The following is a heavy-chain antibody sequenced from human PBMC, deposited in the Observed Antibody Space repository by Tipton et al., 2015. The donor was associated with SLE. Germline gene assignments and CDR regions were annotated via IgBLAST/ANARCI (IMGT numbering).Heavy chain of an antibody. CDR2: ISGYNGDT. Sequence: QSGPEVKKPGASVKVSCKASGYFFNGYGISWVRRAPGQGLEWMGWISGYNGDTNYAQKFRGRVTMTTDTSTTTAYMEVRSLRSDDTAVYYCARDVKEGIEYWGQGTLVTVSS. CDR3: ARDVKEGIEY. J-gene: IGHJ4*02. CDR1: GYFFNGYG. D-gene: IGHD2/OR15-2a*01. V-gene: IGHV1-18*01.